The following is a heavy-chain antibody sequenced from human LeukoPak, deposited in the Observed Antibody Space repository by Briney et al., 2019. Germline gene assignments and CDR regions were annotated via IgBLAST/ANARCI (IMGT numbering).Heavy chain of an antibody. J-gene: IGHJ6*03. CDR1: GGSISSSSYY. D-gene: IGHD1-26*01. V-gene: IGHV4-39*07. Sequence: SETLSLTCTVSGGSISSSSYYWGWIRQAPGKGLEWIGSIYYSGSTYYNPSLKSRVTMSVYTSKNQVSLKLSSVTAADTAVYYCARNQREHDYYYYYMDVGGKGTTVTVSS. CDR2: IYYSGST. CDR3: ARNQREHDYYYYYMDV.